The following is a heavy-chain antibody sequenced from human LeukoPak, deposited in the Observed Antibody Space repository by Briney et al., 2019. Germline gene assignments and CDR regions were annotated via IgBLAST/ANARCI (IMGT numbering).Heavy chain of an antibody. CDR3: AKSPRAGLYYYYGMDV. CDR2: ISGSGGST. Sequence: PGGSLRLSCAASGFTFSSYAMSWVCQAPGKGLEWVSAISGSGGSTYYADSVKGRFTISRDNSKNTLYLQMNSLRAEDTAVYYCAKSPRAGLYYYYGMDVWGQGTTVTVSS. J-gene: IGHJ6*02. CDR1: GFTFSSYA. V-gene: IGHV3-23*01.